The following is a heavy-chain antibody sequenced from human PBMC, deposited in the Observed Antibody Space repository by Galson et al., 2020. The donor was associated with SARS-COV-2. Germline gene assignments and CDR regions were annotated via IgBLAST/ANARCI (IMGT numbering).Heavy chain of an antibody. J-gene: IGHJ5*02. CDR1: GASIRPYW. Sequence: SQTLSLTCSVSGASIRPYWWSWIRQAPGKGLEWVGSIYYDGNTKYNPSLGRRVTISVDMSRNHFSLDLTSVTAADTAVYYCARHSTTLDPWGEGTLVTVSS. V-gene: IGHV4-59*08. D-gene: IGHD1-26*01. CDR2: IYYDGNT. CDR3: ARHSTTLDP.